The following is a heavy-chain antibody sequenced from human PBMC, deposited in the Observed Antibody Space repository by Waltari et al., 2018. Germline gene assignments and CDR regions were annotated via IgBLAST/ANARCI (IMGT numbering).Heavy chain of an antibody. CDR2: IYYSGST. J-gene: IGHJ3*02. Sequence: QVQLQESGPGLVKPSQTLSLTYTVSGGSISSGDYYWSWIRQPPGKGLEWIGYIYYSGSTYYNPSLKSRVTISVDTSKNQFSLKLSSVTAADTAVYYCASGYCSGGSCYDDAFDIWGQGTMVTVSS. CDR3: ASGYCSGGSCYDDAFDI. D-gene: IGHD2-15*01. V-gene: IGHV4-30-4*08. CDR1: GGSISSGDYY.